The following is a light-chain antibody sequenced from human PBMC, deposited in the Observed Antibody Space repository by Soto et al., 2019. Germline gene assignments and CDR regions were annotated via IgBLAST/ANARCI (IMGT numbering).Light chain of an antibody. Sequence: EIVLTQSPGTLSLSPGERATLSCRAIQSVSSSYLAWYQQKPGQAPRLLIYGASSRATGIPDRFTGSGSGTDFTLPISRLEPEDFAVYYCQQYNNWSPITFGQGTRLE. CDR2: GAS. CDR3: QQYNNWSPIT. J-gene: IGKJ5*01. V-gene: IGKV3-20*01. CDR1: QSVSSSY.